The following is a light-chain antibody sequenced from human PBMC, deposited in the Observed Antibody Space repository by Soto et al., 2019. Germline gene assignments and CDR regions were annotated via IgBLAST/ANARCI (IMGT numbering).Light chain of an antibody. CDR2: RNN. J-gene: IGLJ3*02. V-gene: IGLV1-47*01. CDR3: AAWDDSLSALV. CDR1: SSNIGSNY. Sequence: QSVLTQPPSASGTPGQRVTISCSGSSSNIGSNYAHWYQQLPGTAPTLLMYRNNQRPSEVPDRFSGSKSGTSASLAISGLRTEDEADYYCAAWDDSLSALVFGGGTKLTVL.